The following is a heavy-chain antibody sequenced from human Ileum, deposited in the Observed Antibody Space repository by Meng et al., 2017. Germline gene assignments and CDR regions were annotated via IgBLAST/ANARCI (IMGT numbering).Heavy chain of an antibody. CDR3: VSERRRSYFFDY. CDR1: GGSITSGDYY. V-gene: IGHV4-30-4*01. Sequence: QVQLQESGPGLVKPSQTLSLNCTVSGGSITSGDYYWSWIRQPPGKGLEWIGYIFYTGATYSNPSLKSRVTVSLDTSKSQFSLKLSSVTAADTAIYYCVSERRRSYFFDYWGQGTLVPVSS. CDR2: IFYTGAT. J-gene: IGHJ4*02.